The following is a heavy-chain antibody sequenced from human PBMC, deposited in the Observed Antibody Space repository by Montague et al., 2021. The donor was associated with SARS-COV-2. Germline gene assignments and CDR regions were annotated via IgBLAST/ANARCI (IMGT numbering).Heavy chain of an antibody. CDR1: GGSISSSGYY. CDR2: IYYSGST. D-gene: IGHD2-2*01. Sequence: SETLSLTCTVSGGSISSSGYYWGWIRQPPGKGLEWIGSIYYSGSTYYNPSLKSRVTIDVDTSKNQFSLKLSSVTAADTAVYYCARQGDQLLLEYWFDPWGQGTLVTVSS. V-gene: IGHV4-39*01. J-gene: IGHJ5*02. CDR3: ARQGDQLLLEYWFDP.